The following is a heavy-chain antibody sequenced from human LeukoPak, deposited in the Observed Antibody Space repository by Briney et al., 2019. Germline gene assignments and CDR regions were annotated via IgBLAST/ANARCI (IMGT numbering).Heavy chain of an antibody. D-gene: IGHD6-19*01. J-gene: IGHJ6*03. CDR2: IYHSGST. Sequence: SETLSLTCTVSGYSISSGYYWGWIRQPPGKGLEWIGSIYHSGSTYYNPSLKSRVTISVDTSKNQFSLKLSSVTAADTAVYYCAGVLGQHSSGRSYYYYYYMDVWGKGTTVTVSS. CDR1: GYSISSGYY. CDR3: AGVLGQHSSGRSYYYYYYMDV. V-gene: IGHV4-38-2*02.